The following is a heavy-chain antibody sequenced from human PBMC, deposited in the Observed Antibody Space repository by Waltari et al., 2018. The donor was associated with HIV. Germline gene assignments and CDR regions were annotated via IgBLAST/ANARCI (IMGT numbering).Heavy chain of an antibody. D-gene: IGHD5-12*01. CDR3: AASPERPGFEAPLFFFDY. CDR2: ITPVFGTT. V-gene: IGHV1-69*13. J-gene: IGHJ4*02. Sequence: VQLVQSGAEMKKPGSSVRVSCTCARDVFTNFSFTWPGQAPGQRPEWMAEITPVFGTTDYARKFRGRVTLSADKSASTIYMDLRSLSSGDTAVYYCAASPERPGFEAPLFFFDYWGQGTLITVSS. CDR1: RDVFTNFS.